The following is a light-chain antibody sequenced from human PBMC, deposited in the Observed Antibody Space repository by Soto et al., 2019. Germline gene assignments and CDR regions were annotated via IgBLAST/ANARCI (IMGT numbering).Light chain of an antibody. CDR2: GAS. CDR1: QSFSSSH. CDR3: QYYGTSTGT. Sequence: EIVLTQSPDTLSLSPGETATLSCRASQSFSSSHLAWYQQKVGQAPRLLIYGASSRATGIPDRFSGSGSGTDFPRIINRLDPEDFAVYDCQYYGTSTGTFGQGTKVDIK. J-gene: IGKJ1*01. V-gene: IGKV3-20*01.